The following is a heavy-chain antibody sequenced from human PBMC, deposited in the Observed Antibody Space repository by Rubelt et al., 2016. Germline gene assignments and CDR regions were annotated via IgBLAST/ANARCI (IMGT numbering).Heavy chain of an antibody. CDR1: GGSTTNYY. J-gene: IGHJ4*02. CDR3: ARGEHLGPSDF. CDR2: ITHGGDT. D-gene: IGHD1-26*01. Sequence: QVHLQESGPGLVKPSETLSLTCTVSGGSTTNYYWSWIRQPPEKGLEWIGEITHGGDTNYNPSFKSRVTISVDTSNNQFSLILTSVTATDTSLYYCARGEHLGPSDFWGQGIRVTVSS. V-gene: IGHV4-59*12.